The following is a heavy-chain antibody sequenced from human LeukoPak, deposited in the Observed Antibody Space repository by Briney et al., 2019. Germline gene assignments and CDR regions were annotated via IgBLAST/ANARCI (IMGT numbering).Heavy chain of an antibody. D-gene: IGHD3-16*01. V-gene: IGHV3-7*01. J-gene: IGHJ5*02. CDR2: IKEDGSEK. CDR1: GFTFSSYW. CDR3: ARLLETYDYVWGSYGFYA. Sequence: GGSLRLSCAASGFTFSSYWMSWVRQAPGKGLEWVANIKEDGSEKYYVDSVKGRFAISRDNAKNSLYLQMNGLRAEDTAVFYFARLLETYDYVWGSYGFYAWGQGTLVTVS.